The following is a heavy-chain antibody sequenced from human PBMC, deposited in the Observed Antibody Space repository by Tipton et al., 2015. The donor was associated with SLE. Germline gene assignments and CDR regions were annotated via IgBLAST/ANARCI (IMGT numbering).Heavy chain of an antibody. CDR2: ITPLFREP. D-gene: IGHD6-19*01. CDR1: GGTFSNSA. Sequence: QSGAEVKKPGSSVKVSCKASGGTFSNSAISWVRQAPGQGLEWMGGITPLFREPEYAQPFQGRLTMTADTSTSTAYMELSSLRSDDSAVYYCARVSRRHPIIVVGGRSDYWGQGTLVTVSS. CDR3: ARVSRRHPIIVVGGRSDY. V-gene: IGHV1-69*06. J-gene: IGHJ4*02.